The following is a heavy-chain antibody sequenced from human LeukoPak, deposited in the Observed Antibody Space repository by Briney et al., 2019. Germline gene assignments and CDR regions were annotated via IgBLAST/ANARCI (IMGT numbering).Heavy chain of an antibody. V-gene: IGHV4-59*01. Sequence: SETLSLTCTVSGGSISIYYWNWIRQPPGKGLEWIGYIYDSGSSTIYNPSLKSRVTISVDTSKNQFSLRLSSVTAADTAVYFCVRDRELTYWGQGTLVTVSS. J-gene: IGHJ4*02. D-gene: IGHD3-10*01. CDR1: GGSISIYY. CDR3: VRDRELTY. CDR2: IYDSGSST.